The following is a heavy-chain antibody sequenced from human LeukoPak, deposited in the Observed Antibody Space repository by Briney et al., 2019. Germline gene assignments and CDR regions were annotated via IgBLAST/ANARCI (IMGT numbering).Heavy chain of an antibody. D-gene: IGHD3-10*01. CDR3: AREYTNYGSGSYYADYYYYYYMDV. CDR2: IIPIFGTA. V-gene: IGHV1-69*05. J-gene: IGHJ6*03. CDR1: GGTFSSYA. Sequence: ASVKVSCKASGGTFSSYAISWVRQAPGQGLEWMGGIIPIFGTANYAQKFQGRVTITTDESTSTAYMELSSLRSEDTAVYYCAREYTNYGSGSYYADYYYYYYMDVWGKGTTVTVSS.